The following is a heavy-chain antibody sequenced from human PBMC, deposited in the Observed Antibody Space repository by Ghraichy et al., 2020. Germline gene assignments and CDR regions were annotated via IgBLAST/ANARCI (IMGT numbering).Heavy chain of an antibody. J-gene: IGHJ6*02. V-gene: IGHV4-39*07. D-gene: IGHD6-13*01. CDR3: ARDRPPTRSSWTWGGMDV. CDR2: IYYSGST. CDR1: GGSISSSSYY. Sequence: SQTLSLTCTVSGGSISSSSYYWGWIRQPPGKGLEWIGSIYYSGSTYYNPSLKSRVTISVDTSKNQFSLKLSSVTAADTAVYYCARDRPPTRSSWTWGGMDVWGQGTTVTVSS.